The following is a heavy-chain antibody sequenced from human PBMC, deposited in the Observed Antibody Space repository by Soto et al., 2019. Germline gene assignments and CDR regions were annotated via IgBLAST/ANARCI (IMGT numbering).Heavy chain of an antibody. CDR2: IDTSGNT. D-gene: IGHD6-13*01. CDR1: VDSITTYY. J-gene: IGHJ6*02. Sequence: QVQLQESGPGLVKASETLSLTCTVSVDSITTYYWSWIRQPAGKGLEWIGRIDTSGNTNCNPSLKSRVTMSVDTSKKQFSLKLTSVTAADTAVYYCARYSNNWFQTEGMDVWGQGTTVTVSS. CDR3: ARYSNNWFQTEGMDV. V-gene: IGHV4-4*07.